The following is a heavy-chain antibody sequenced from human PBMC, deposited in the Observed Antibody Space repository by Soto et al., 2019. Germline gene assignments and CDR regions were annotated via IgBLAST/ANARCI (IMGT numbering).Heavy chain of an antibody. CDR1: GITFSSNA. Sequence: EVQLLESGGGLVQPGGSLRLSCAASGITFSSNAMSWVRQAPGKGLEWVSGISASGGSTYYADSVKGRFTISRDNSKNTLDLQMNSLRAEDTAVYYCGKLGPTFVRDGIGVWGQGTTVTVSS. J-gene: IGHJ6*02. V-gene: IGHV3-23*01. D-gene: IGHD3-10*01. CDR2: ISASGGST. CDR3: GKLGPTFVRDGIGV.